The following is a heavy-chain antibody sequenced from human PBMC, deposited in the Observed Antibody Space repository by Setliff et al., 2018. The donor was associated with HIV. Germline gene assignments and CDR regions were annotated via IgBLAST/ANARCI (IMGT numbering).Heavy chain of an antibody. Sequence: SETLSLTCTVSSGSISTYYWTWIRQPPGKGLEYIGYIYYTGSTDYNPSLNGRVTISIDMSKSQFSRKLNSVTAADTAVYYCARDPPGYGDSKDYWGQGKLVTVSS. V-gene: IGHV4-59*01. CDR2: IYYTGST. CDR1: SGSISTYY. D-gene: IGHD4-17*01. CDR3: ARDPPGYGDSKDY. J-gene: IGHJ4*02.